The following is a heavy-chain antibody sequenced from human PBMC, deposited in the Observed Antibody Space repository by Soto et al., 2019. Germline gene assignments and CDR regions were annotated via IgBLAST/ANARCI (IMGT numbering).Heavy chain of an antibody. Sequence: QVQLVQSGAEVKKPGASVKVSCKASGYTFTSYGISWVRQAPGQGLEWMGWISAYNGNTNNAQKLQGRVTMTTDKSTSTASMQLRSLRSGDTAVYSCARDGGVQARFDPWGQGTLVPVSS. CDR3: ARDGGVQARFDP. D-gene: IGHD2-8*02. CDR2: ISAYNGNT. J-gene: IGHJ5*02. V-gene: IGHV1-18*01. CDR1: GYTFTSYG.